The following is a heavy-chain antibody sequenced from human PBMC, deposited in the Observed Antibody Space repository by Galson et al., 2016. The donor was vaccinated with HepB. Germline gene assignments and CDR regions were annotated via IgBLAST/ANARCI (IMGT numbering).Heavy chain of an antibody. CDR3: AGDILREVGVH. CDR2: INQDGSEK. CDR1: GFTASNTW. J-gene: IGHJ4*02. V-gene: IGHV3-7*04. D-gene: IGHD1-26*01. Sequence: SLRLSCAVSGFTASNTWINWVRQAPGKGLEWVASINQDGSEKFFVDSVRGRFTISRENAKNSLYLQMSSLRVEDAALYYCAGDILREVGVHWGQGTLVTVSS.